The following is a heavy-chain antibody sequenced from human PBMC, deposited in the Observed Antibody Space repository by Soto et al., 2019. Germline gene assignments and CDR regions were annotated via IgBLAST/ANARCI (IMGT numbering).Heavy chain of an antibody. CDR3: ASASSSSAAADY. CDR2: IYDSESA. CDR1: GESISSGGYY. V-gene: IGHV4-31*03. Sequence: QVQLQESGPGLVKASQTLSLICSVSGESISSGGYYWSWIRHHPGKGLEWIGNIYDSESAYYNPSLKSRVTMSMDTSKNHFAMRLSSVPAADTAVDYCASASSSSAAADYWGQGTLITFPS. D-gene: IGHD6-6*01. J-gene: IGHJ4*02.